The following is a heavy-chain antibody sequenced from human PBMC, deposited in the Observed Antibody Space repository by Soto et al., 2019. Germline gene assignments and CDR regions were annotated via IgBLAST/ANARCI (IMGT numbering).Heavy chain of an antibody. Sequence: ASVKVSCKASGYTFTNYGISWVRQAPGLGLEWMGWISAYNGNTNYAQKLQGRVTMTTDTSTSTAYMELRSLRSDDTAVYYCARVVGQWLGDAFDIWGQGTMVTVSS. J-gene: IGHJ3*02. V-gene: IGHV1-18*01. D-gene: IGHD6-19*01. CDR3: ARVVGQWLGDAFDI. CDR2: ISAYNGNT. CDR1: GYTFTNYG.